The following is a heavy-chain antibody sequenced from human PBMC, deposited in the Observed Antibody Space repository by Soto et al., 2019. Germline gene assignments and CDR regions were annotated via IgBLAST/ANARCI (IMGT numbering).Heavy chain of an antibody. J-gene: IGHJ4*02. CDR1: VGSVSSGNYY. CDR2: IYYSGST. V-gene: IGHV4-61*01. CDR3: ARRASGTPYFDY. Sequence: PSETLCITCTLSVGSVSSGNYYWSWIRQPPGKGLEWIGYIYYSGSTNYNPSLKSRVTLSADTSRNQFSLKLTSVTAADTAVYYCARRASGTPYFDYWGQGTLVTVS. D-gene: IGHD1-1*01.